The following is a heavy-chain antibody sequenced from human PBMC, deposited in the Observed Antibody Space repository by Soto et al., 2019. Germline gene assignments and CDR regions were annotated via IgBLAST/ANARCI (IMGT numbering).Heavy chain of an antibody. CDR1: GGSFSGYY. Sequence: QVQLQQWGARLLKPSETLSLTCAVYGGSFSGYYGSWSWIRQPPGKGLEWIGEITHSGSTNYNTSLTSRVTMSVDTSKNQFSLKLSSVTAADTAVYYCTRGKTYCSGGSCYEQFDYWGQGALVTVSS. J-gene: IGHJ4*02. CDR2: ITHSGST. CDR3: TRGKTYCSGGSCYEQFDY. D-gene: IGHD2-15*01. V-gene: IGHV4-34*01.